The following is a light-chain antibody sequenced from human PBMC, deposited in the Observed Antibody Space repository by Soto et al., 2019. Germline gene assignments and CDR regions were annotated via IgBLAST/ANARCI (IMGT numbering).Light chain of an antibody. J-gene: IGLJ2*01. CDR2: RNN. CDR1: SSSIESYY. CDR3: TVWDDSLRGRL. Sequence: QSVLTQPPSASGTPGQRVTISCSGTSSSIESYYVYWYQQLPGTAPRLLIYRNNQRPSGVPDRFSGSKSGTSASLAISALRSEDEADYYCTVWDDSLRGRLFGGGTKLTVL. V-gene: IGLV1-47*01.